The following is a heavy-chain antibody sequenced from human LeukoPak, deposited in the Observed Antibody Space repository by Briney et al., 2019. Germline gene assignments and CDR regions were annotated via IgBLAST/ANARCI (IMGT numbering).Heavy chain of an antibody. Sequence: SSETLSLTCTVSGGSISSYYWSWIRQPPGKGLEWIGYIYYSGSTNYNPSLKSRVTTSVDTSKNQFSLKLSSVTAADTAVYYCARGNYGSGSFPYYYYGMDVWGQGTTVTVSS. J-gene: IGHJ6*02. CDR3: ARGNYGSGSFPYYYYGMDV. V-gene: IGHV4-59*01. D-gene: IGHD3-10*01. CDR1: GGSISSYY. CDR2: IYYSGST.